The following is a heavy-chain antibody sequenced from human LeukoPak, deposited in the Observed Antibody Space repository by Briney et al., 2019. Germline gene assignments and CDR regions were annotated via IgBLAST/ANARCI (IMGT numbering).Heavy chain of an antibody. CDR3: ARGPRGYFGY. D-gene: IGHD1-26*01. CDR2: IYYSGST. Sequence: SETLSLTCTVSGGSISSGGYYWSWIRQHPGKGLEWIGYIYYSGSTYYNPSLKSRVTISVDTSKNQFSLKLSSVTAADTAVYYCARGPRGYFGYWGQGTLVTVSS. V-gene: IGHV4-31*03. CDR1: GGSISSGGYY. J-gene: IGHJ4*02.